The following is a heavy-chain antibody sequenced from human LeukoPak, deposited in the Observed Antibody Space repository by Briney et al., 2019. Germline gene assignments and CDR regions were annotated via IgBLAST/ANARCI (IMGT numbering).Heavy chain of an antibody. J-gene: IGHJ4*02. V-gene: IGHV4-30-4*01. CDR1: GGSISSGDYY. CDR3: AREPQDHSSEDY. CDR2: IYYSGST. D-gene: IGHD6-19*01. Sequence: SETLSLTCTVSGGSISSGDYYWSWIRQPPGKGLEWIEYIYYSGSTYYNPSLKSRVTISVDTSKNRFSLKLSSVTAADTAVYYCAREPQDHSSEDYWGQGTLVTVSS.